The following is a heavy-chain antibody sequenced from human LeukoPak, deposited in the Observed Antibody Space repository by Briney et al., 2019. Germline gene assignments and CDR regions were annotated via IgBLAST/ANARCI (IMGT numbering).Heavy chain of an antibody. V-gene: IGHV3-9*01. D-gene: IGHD6-13*01. Sequence: GGSLRLSCEASGFTFDDYAMHWVRQAPGKGLECVSGISWNSGSIGYADSVKGRFTISRDNAKNSLYLQMNSLRAEDTALYYCAKSTDSSSWYRSGFDPWGQGTLVTVSS. CDR3: AKSTDSSSWYRSGFDP. CDR2: ISWNSGSI. CDR1: GFTFDDYA. J-gene: IGHJ5*02.